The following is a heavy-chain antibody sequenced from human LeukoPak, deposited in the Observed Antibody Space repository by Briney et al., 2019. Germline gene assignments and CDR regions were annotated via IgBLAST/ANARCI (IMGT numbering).Heavy chain of an antibody. J-gene: IGHJ4*02. CDR2: INHSGST. D-gene: IGHD3-10*01. Sequence: SETLSLTCAVYGGSFSGYYWSWIRQPPGKGLEWIGEINHSGSTNYNPSLKSRVTISVDTSKNQFSLKLSSVTAADTAVCYCARVSTMVRGIDYWGQGTLVTVSS. V-gene: IGHV4-34*01. CDR1: GGSFSGYY. CDR3: ARVSTMVRGIDY.